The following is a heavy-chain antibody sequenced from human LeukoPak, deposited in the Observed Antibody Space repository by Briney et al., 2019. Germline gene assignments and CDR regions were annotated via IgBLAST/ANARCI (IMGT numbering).Heavy chain of an antibody. J-gene: IGHJ4*02. Sequence: PSETLSLTCTVSGGSISSSSYYWGWIRQPPGKGLESIGSIYYSGSTYYNPSLKSRVTISVDTSKNQFSLKVTSVTAADTAVYYCVRHGGGYCSGGSCYVDYWGQGTLVTVSS. CDR3: VRHGGGYCSGGSCYVDY. CDR1: GGSISSSSYY. CDR2: IYYSGST. V-gene: IGHV4-39*01. D-gene: IGHD2-15*01.